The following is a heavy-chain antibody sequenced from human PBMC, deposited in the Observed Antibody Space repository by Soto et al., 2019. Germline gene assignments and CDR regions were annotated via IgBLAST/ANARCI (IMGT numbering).Heavy chain of an antibody. CDR3: ARSVEGHFDY. CDR2: ITSDTNTI. J-gene: IGHJ4*02. CDR1: GFPFSIYS. Sequence: EVQLEESGGGLVQPGGSLRLSCAACGFPFSIYSMNWVRQAPEKGLEWFSYITSDTNTIKYADSVKGRFTISRDNAKNSLYLQMNSLRDEDTAVYFCARSVEGHFDYWGQGTVVTVSS. D-gene: IGHD6-19*01. V-gene: IGHV3-48*02.